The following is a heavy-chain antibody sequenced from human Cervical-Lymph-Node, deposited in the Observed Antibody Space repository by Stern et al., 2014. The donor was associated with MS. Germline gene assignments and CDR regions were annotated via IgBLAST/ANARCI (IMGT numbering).Heavy chain of an antibody. D-gene: IGHD3-3*01. CDR1: GDPFTSYG. V-gene: IGHV1-18*01. Sequence: QVQLVESGAEVKKPGASVKVSCKASGDPFTSYGISWVRQAPGQGLEWMGWISAYNGKTNYAQKFRGRVTMTTDTPTSTAYMELRSLRSDDTAVYYCAKDGYDFWSGYYNGDWFDPWGQGTLVTVSS. CDR2: ISAYNGKT. CDR3: AKDGYDFWSGYYNGDWFDP. J-gene: IGHJ5*02.